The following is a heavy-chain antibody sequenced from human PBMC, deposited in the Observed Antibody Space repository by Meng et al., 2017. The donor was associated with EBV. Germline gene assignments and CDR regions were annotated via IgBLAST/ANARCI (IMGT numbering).Heavy chain of an antibody. Sequence: QLHLRESGPGQVKPSXXXXLXXXGSXDSISSFYYWGWIRQPPGRGLEWIGSVHYTGSTYYSPSLKSRVTVSVDTSKNQFSLRLTSVTAADTAVYYCARPFPSWQSPRLDPFGAWGQGTLVTVSS. CDR3: ARPFPSWQSPRLDPFGA. D-gene: IGHD6-19*01. V-gene: IGHV4-39*01. CDR2: VHYTGST. CDR1: XDSISSFYY. J-gene: IGHJ5*02.